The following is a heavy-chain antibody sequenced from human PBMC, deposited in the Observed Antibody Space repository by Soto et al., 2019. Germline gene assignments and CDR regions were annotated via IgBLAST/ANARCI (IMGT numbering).Heavy chain of an antibody. CDR1: GFTFSSCW. CDR2: INRDGSTT. CDR3: ARDLVAARRDAFDI. V-gene: IGHV3-74*03. Sequence: GGSLRLSCAASGFTFSSCWMNWVRQAPGEGLVWVARINRDGSTTTYADSVKGRFTISRDNAKNTLYLQMNSLRAEDTAVYYCARDLVAARRDAFDIWGQGTMVTVSS. J-gene: IGHJ3*02. D-gene: IGHD6-6*01.